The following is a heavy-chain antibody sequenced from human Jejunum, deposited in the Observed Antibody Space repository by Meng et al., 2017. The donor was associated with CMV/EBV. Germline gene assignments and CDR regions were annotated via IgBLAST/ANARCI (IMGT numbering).Heavy chain of an antibody. V-gene: IGHV4-34*01. D-gene: IGHD5-12*01. CDR1: GGSFSGYY. Sequence: QVQPQQGGAGLLKPSETLSLTCAVYGGSFSGYYWNWIRQPPGKGLEWIGEINHSGTTNYNPSLKSRVTISVDTSKNQFSLKLSSVTAADTAVYYCAVDIVPAMGPGTPLTTNYWGQGTLVTVSS. J-gene: IGHJ4*02. CDR3: AVDIVPAMGPGTPLTTNY. CDR2: INHSGTT.